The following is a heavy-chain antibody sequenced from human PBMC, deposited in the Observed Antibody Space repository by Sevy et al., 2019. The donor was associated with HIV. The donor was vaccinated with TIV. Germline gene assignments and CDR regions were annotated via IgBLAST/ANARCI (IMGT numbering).Heavy chain of an antibody. CDR1: GGSISSYY. J-gene: IGHJ3*02. V-gene: IGHV4-59*01. D-gene: IGHD3-9*01. Sequence: SETLSLTCTVSGGSISSYYWSWIRQPPGKGLEWIGYIYNSGNINYNPSLRSRLTISINTSKNQFSLKLSSVTAADTAVYHCAEIKRGYYDWLWNAFDIWGQGTMVTVSS. CDR3: AEIKRGYYDWLWNAFDI. CDR2: IYNSGNI.